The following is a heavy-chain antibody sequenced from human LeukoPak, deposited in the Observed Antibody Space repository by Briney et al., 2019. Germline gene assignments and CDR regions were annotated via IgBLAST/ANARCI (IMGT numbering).Heavy chain of an antibody. J-gene: IGHJ3*01. CDR3: SRVVVIDAFDV. CDR1: GGSISSYY. CDR2: ISTSGST. V-gene: IGHV4-4*07. D-gene: IGHD3-22*01. Sequence: SETLSLTCTVSGGSISSYYWSWIRQPAGKGLESIGHISTSGSTNYNPSLKSRVTMSVDTSKNQFSLKLSSVTAADTAVYYCSRVVVIDAFDVWGQGTMVTVSS.